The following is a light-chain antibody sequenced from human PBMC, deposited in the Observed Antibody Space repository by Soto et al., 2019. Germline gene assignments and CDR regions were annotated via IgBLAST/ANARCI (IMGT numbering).Light chain of an antibody. V-gene: IGKV1-5*03. CDR3: QQYKSYASS. J-gene: IGKJ2*03. Sequence: DIQMTQSPSTLSTSVGDRVTITCRASQSISNWLAWYQQKPGKAPKLLIYKASTLESGVPSRFSGSGSGTEFTLTISSLQPDDFATYYCQQYKSYASSFGQGTQLEIK. CDR2: KAS. CDR1: QSISNW.